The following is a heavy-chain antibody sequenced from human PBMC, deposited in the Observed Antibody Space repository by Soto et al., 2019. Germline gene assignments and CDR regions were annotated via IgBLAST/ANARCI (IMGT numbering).Heavy chain of an antibody. Sequence: GVLRLSCAASGFTFSSYWMSWVRQAPGKGLEWVANIKQDGSEKYYVDSVKGRFTISRDNAKNSLYLQMNSLRAEDTAVYYCARDPTVYQFDYWGQGTLVTVSS. D-gene: IGHD2-2*01. J-gene: IGHJ4*02. CDR3: ARDPTVYQFDY. CDR2: IKQDGSEK. CDR1: GFTFSSYW. V-gene: IGHV3-7*01.